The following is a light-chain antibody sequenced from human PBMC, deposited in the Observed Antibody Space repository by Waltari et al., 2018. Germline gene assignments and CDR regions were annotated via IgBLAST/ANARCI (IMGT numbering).Light chain of an antibody. CDR1: RSNIGSNT. CDR2: STN. V-gene: IGLV1-44*01. J-gene: IGLJ1*01. CDR3: AAWDDILNAFV. Sequence: QSVLTQAPSASGTPGQRVTIPCSGSRSNIGSNTLSWYQKVPGKPPGLRLVSTNLRLSGVPARFSGSKSGTSAALAISGLQSEDEADYYCAAWDDILNAFVFGTGTTVTVL.